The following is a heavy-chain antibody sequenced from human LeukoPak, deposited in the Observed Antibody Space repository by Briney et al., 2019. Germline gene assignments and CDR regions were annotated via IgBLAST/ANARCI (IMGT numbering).Heavy chain of an antibody. V-gene: IGHV3-21*01. CDR3: ARTHYYYESSGYCDY. D-gene: IGHD3-22*01. J-gene: IGHJ4*02. Sequence: GESLRLSCAASGFTFSSHSMNWVRQAPGKGLEWVSSISSSSSYMYYADSVKGRFTISRDNAKNSLYPQMNSLRTEDTAVYYCARTHYYYESSGYCDYWGQGTLVTVSS. CDR2: ISSSSSYM. CDR1: GFTFSSHS.